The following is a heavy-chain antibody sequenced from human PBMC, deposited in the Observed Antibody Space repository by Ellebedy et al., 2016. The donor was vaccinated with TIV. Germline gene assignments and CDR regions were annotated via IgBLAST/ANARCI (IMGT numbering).Heavy chain of an antibody. J-gene: IGHJ3*01. CDR1: GISFNFYW. CDR3: VRIPWSSDFTLDL. Sequence: GGSLRLSXVTSGISFNFYWMHWVRQVPGKGLVWVARINGDGISLDYADAVRGRFTISRDNANNTLYLQMSGLRAEDSGLYYCVRIPWSSDFTLDLWGQGTMVSVSS. D-gene: IGHD3/OR15-3a*01. CDR2: INGDGISL. V-gene: IGHV3-74*01.